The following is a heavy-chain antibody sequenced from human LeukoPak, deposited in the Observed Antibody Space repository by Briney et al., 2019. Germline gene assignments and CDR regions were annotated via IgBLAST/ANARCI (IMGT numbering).Heavy chain of an antibody. CDR3: ARVYDSSGYYSNWFDP. CDR1: GFTFRSYS. D-gene: IGHD3-22*01. Sequence: GGSLRLSCAASGFTFRSYSMNWVRQAPGKGLEWISSISSSSSYIYYADSVKGRFTISRDNAKNSLCLQMNSLRAEDTAVYYCARVYDSSGYYSNWFDPWGQGTLVTVSS. V-gene: IGHV3-21*01. J-gene: IGHJ5*02. CDR2: ISSSSSYI.